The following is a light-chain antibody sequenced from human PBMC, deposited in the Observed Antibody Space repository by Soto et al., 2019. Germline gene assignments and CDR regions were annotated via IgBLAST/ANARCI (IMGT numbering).Light chain of an antibody. CDR1: QSVTRSY. CDR3: QQYGSSIT. Sequence: EIVLTQSPGTLSLSPGERATLSCRASQSVTRSYLAWYQQKPGQAPRLLIYDTSSRATGIPDRFSGSGSGTYFTLTISRLEPEDFSVFYCQQYGSSITFGQGTRLEIK. V-gene: IGKV3-20*01. J-gene: IGKJ5*01. CDR2: DTS.